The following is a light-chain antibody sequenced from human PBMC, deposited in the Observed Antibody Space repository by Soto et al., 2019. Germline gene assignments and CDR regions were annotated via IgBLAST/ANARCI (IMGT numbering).Light chain of an antibody. J-gene: IGKJ3*01. CDR1: QSVSSN. CDR2: GAS. CDR3: QQYNNWPPAFT. Sequence: EIVMTQSPATLSVSPGERATLSCRASQSVSSNLAWYQQKPGQAPRLLIYGASSRATGIPARFSGSGSGTEFTITISRLQSEDFAVYYCQQYNNWPPAFTFGPGTKVDIK. V-gene: IGKV3-15*01.